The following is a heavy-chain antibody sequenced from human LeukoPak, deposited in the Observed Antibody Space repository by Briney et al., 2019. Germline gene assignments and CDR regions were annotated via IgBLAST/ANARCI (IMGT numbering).Heavy chain of an antibody. Sequence: GGSLGLSCAASGFTFSTFAMIWVRQPPGKGLEWVSSIFPSGGEIHYPDSVRGRFTISRDNSKSTLSLQMNSLRAEDTAIYYCATYRQVLLPFESWGQGTLVTVSS. V-gene: IGHV3-23*01. J-gene: IGHJ4*02. CDR3: ATYRQVLLPFES. CDR2: IFPSGGEI. CDR1: GFTFSTFA. D-gene: IGHD2-8*02.